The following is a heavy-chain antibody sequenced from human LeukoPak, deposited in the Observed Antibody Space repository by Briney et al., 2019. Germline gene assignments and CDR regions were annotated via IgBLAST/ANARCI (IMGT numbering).Heavy chain of an antibody. Sequence: ASAKVSCKASGYTFTSYWLHWVRQAPGQGLEWMGITNPSSGNTAYAQKFQGRITMTRDTSTSTVYMELSSLRSDDTAVYYCARDKDSTGWYGGFDSWGQGTLVTVSS. CDR1: GYTFTSYW. V-gene: IGHV1-46*01. D-gene: IGHD6-19*01. CDR2: TNPSSGNT. CDR3: ARDKDSTGWYGGFDS. J-gene: IGHJ4*02.